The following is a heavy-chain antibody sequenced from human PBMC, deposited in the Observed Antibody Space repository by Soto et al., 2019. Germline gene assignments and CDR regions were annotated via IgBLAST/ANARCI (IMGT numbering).Heavy chain of an antibody. Sequence: QVQLVQSGAEVKKPGDSVKLSCTASGYIFTSYAMHWVRQAPGQSLEWLGWINTGTGVTTYSPRFRGRVTITRDISASTTYMELNSLTSEDTSLYFCAREVLSSGEDYWGQGTLVSASS. CDR3: AREVLSSGEDY. J-gene: IGHJ4*02. CDR1: GYIFTSYA. V-gene: IGHV1-3*04. D-gene: IGHD1-1*01. CDR2: INTGTGVT.